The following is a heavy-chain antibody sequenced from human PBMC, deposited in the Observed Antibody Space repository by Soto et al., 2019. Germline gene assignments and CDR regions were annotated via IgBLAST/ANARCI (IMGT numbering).Heavy chain of an antibody. Sequence: VASVKVSCKASGGTFSSYTISWVRQAPGQGLEWMGRIIPILGIANYAQKFQGRVTITADESTSTAYMELSSLRSEDTAVYYCARDHTYYDYVWGSYRPYYFDYWGQGTLVTVSS. CDR2: IIPILGIA. V-gene: IGHV1-69*04. CDR3: ARDHTYYDYVWGSYRPYYFDY. CDR1: GGTFSSYT. D-gene: IGHD3-16*02. J-gene: IGHJ4*02.